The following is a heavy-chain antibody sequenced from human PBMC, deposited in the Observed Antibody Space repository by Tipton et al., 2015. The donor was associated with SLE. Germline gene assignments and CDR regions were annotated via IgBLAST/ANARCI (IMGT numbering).Heavy chain of an antibody. CDR1: GFTFSCYN. D-gene: IGHD3-3*01. CDR3: ARVGIFGVVTFDL. CDR2: ISYSGSTI. Sequence: VQLVQSGGGLVQPGGSLRLSCAASGFTFSCYNMNWVRQAPGQGLEWISSISYSGSTIYYADSVKGRFTVSRDNAKNSMSLLMTSLRADDTAVDYCARVGIFGVVTFDLWGQGTLVTVSS. V-gene: IGHV3-48*01. J-gene: IGHJ4*02.